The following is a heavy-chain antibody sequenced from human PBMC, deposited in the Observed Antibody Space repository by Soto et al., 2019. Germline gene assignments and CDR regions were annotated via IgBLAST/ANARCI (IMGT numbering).Heavy chain of an antibody. CDR3: ARGVVGAATFYSHHRMDV. J-gene: IGHJ6*01. CDR1: GGSFSGFY. D-gene: IGHD2-15*01. V-gene: IGHV4-34*01. CDR2: INHSGST. Sequence: PSETLSLTCAVYGGSFSGFYWSWIRQPPGKGLEWIGEINHSGSTNYNPSLKSRVTISVDTSKNQFSLKLSSVTAADTAVYYCARGVVGAATFYSHHRMDVWGQGTLVTVAS.